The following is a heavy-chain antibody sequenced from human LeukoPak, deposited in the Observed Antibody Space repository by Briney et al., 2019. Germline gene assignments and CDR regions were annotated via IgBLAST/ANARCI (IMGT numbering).Heavy chain of an antibody. V-gene: IGHV3-66*02. Sequence: GGSLRLSCVASGFTVSSNYMSWVRQAPGKGLEWVSVLYSGGTTLYADSVKGRFTISRDNSKNTLYLQMNSLRVEDTAVYYCAKDGGGYYPYYYYYMDVWGKGTTVTISS. D-gene: IGHD3-22*01. CDR2: LYSGGTT. CDR3: AKDGGGYYPYYYYYMDV. CDR1: GFTVSSNY. J-gene: IGHJ6*03.